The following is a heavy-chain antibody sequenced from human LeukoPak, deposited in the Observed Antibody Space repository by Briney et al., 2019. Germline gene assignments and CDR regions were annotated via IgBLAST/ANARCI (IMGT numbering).Heavy chain of an antibody. D-gene: IGHD6-19*01. V-gene: IGHV4-34*01. J-gene: IGHJ2*01. CDR1: GVSFSGYY. CDR2: INHSGST. CDR3: ARVSGWQGCWYFDL. Sequence: PSETLSLTCAVYGVSFSGYYWSWIRQPPGKGLEWIGEINHSGSTNYNPSLQSRVTMSVDTSKNQFSLKLNSVTAADTAVYYCARVSGWQGCWYFDLWGRGTLVTVSS.